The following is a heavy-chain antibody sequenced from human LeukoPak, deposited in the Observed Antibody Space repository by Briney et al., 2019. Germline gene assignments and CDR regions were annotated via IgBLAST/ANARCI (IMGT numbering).Heavy chain of an antibody. CDR3: ARERWGDAFDI. V-gene: IGHV3-11*04. CDR1: GFTLSDYY. J-gene: IGHJ3*02. Sequence: PGGSLRLSCAASGFTLSDYYMSWIRQAPGKGLEWVSYISKSGRTIYYADSVQGRFTISRDNAKNPVYLQMNSLRAGDTAVYYCARERWGDAFDIWGQGTRVTVSS. D-gene: IGHD1-26*01. CDR2: ISKSGRTI.